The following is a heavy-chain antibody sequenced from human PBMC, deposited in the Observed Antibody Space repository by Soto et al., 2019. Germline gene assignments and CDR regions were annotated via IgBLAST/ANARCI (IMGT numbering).Heavy chain of an antibody. CDR1: GFTFSSHA. D-gene: IGHD2-21*01. V-gene: IGHV3-23*01. CDR2: ISGSGGST. CDR3: AKERYSILWPGGFDP. Sequence: SLRLSCAASGFTFSSHAMSWVRQAPGKGLEWVSAISGSGGSTYYADSVKGRFTISRDNSKNTLYLQMNSLRAEDTAVYYCAKERYSILWPGGFDPWGQGTMVTVSS. J-gene: IGHJ5*02.